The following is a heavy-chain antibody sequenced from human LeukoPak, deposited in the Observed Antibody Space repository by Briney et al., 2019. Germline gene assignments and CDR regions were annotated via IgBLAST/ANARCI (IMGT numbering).Heavy chain of an antibody. V-gene: IGHV4-34*01. CDR1: GGSFSGYY. CDR3: ARGRDPY. J-gene: IGHJ4*02. Sequence: SETLSLTCAVYGGSFSGYYWTWIRQPPGRGLEWIGEINHSGSTNYNPSLKSRVTISVDTSKSQFSLKLNSVTAADTTMYYCARGRDPYWGQGTLVTVSS. CDR2: INHSGST. D-gene: IGHD5-24*01.